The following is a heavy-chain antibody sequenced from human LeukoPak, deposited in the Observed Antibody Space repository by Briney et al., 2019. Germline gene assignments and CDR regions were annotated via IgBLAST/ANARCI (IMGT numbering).Heavy chain of an antibody. V-gene: IGHV4-34*01. Sequence: SETLSLTCAVYGGSFSGYYWSWIRQPPGKGLEWIGEINHSGSTNYNPSLKSRVTISVDTSKNQFSLKLSSVTAADTAVYYCARDRLRWYPCYYYGMDVWGQGTTVTVSS. D-gene: IGHD4-23*01. J-gene: IGHJ6*02. CDR2: INHSGST. CDR1: GGSFSGYY. CDR3: ARDRLRWYPCYYYGMDV.